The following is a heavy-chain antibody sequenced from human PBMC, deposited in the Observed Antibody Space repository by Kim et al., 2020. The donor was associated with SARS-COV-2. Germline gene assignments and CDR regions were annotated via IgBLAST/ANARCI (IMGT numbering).Heavy chain of an antibody. V-gene: IGHV4-31*03. J-gene: IGHJ3*02. D-gene: IGHD1-1*01. CDR3: ARDNKLSLRAFDI. Sequence: SETLSLTCTVSGGSITSGGSYWSWIRQHPGKGLECIGYIYFSGNTYYNPSFKSRITMSVDTSQNQFSLKLSSVTAADTAVYYCARDNKLSLRAFDIWGQGTTVTVSS. CDR2: IYFSGNT. CDR1: GGSITSGGSY.